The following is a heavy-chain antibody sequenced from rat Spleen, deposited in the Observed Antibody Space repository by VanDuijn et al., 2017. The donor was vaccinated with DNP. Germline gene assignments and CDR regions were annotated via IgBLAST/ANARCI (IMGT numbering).Heavy chain of an antibody. CDR3: TSYYSGDFHY. V-gene: IGHV2S75*01. D-gene: IGHD1-1*01. CDR1: GFSLTNYG. CDR2: IWGHGNT. J-gene: IGHJ2*01. Sequence: QVQLKESGPVLVQASETLSLTCTVSGFSLTNYGVIWVRQSPGKGLEWMGIIWGHGNTDYNSVLKSRLSINRDTSKSQVFLKMNSLQTDDTAIYYCTSYYSGDFHYWGQGVMVTVSS.